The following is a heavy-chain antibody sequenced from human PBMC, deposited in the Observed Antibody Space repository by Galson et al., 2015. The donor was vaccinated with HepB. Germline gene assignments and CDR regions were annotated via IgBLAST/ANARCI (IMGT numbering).Heavy chain of an antibody. CDR3: ARYYYGSDSLKRPFDY. Sequence: PALVKPTQTLTLTCTFSGFSLSTSGMCVSWIRQPPGKALEWLARTDWDDDKYYSTSLKTRLTISKDTSKNQVVLTMTNMDPVDTATYYCARYYYGSDSLKRPFDYWGQGTLVTVSS. V-gene: IGHV2-70*11. D-gene: IGHD3-10*01. J-gene: IGHJ4*02. CDR2: TDWDDDK. CDR1: GFSLSTSGMC.